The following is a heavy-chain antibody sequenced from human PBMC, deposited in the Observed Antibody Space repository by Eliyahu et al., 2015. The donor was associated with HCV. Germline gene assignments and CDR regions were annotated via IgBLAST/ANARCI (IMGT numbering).Heavy chain of an antibody. Sequence: EVHLVQSGAEVKEPGESLRISCKGSGYIFTNYXISWVSQMPGKGLEWMGRSNASDSYTDSSPSFQGRVTVSADKSISTAYLRWNSLKASDTAVYYCARHLCSGGTCYSIRAFDYWGQGTLVTVSS. CDR1: GYIFTNYX. CDR2: SNASDSYT. CDR3: ARHLCSGGTCYSIRAFDY. D-gene: IGHD2-15*01. J-gene: IGHJ4*02. V-gene: IGHV5-10-1*03.